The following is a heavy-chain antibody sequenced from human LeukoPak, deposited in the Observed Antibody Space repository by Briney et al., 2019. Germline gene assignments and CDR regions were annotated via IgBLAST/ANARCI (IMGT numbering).Heavy chain of an antibody. CDR1: GGTFSSYT. CDR2: IIPILGIA. CDR3: ARGSGYSGYDSRASGDY. Sequence: SVKVSCKASGGTFSSYTISWVRQAPGQGLEWMGRIIPILGIANYAQKFQGRVTITADKSTSTAYMELSSLRSEDTAVYYCARGSGYSGYDSRASGDYWGQGTLVTVSS. V-gene: IGHV1-69*02. J-gene: IGHJ4*02. D-gene: IGHD5-12*01.